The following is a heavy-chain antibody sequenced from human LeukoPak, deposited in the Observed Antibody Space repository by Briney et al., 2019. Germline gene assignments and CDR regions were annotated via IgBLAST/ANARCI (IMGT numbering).Heavy chain of an antibody. CDR3: ARDQGYD. D-gene: IGHD3-16*01. J-gene: IGHJ4*02. CDR2: ISYDGSNK. V-gene: IGHV3-30-3*01. Sequence: GRSLRLSCAASGFTFSSYAMHWVRQAPGKGLEWVAVISYDGSNKYYADSVKGRFTISRDNSKNTLYLQMNSLRAEDTAVYYCARDQGYDWGQGTLVTVSS. CDR1: GFTFSSYA.